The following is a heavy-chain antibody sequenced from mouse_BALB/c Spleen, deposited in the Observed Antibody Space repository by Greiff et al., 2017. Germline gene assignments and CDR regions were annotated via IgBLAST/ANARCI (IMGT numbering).Heavy chain of an antibody. D-gene: IGHD1-1*01. Sequence: EVKVVESGGGLVQPGGSLRLSCATSGFTFTDYYMSWVRQPPGKALEWLGFIRNKANGYTTEYSASVKGRFTISRDNSQSILYLQMNTLRAEDSATYYCARGNYGSSFYFDYWGQGTTLTVSS. CDR3: ARGNYGSSFYFDY. J-gene: IGHJ2*01. V-gene: IGHV7-3*02. CDR2: IRNKANGYTT. CDR1: GFTFTDYY.